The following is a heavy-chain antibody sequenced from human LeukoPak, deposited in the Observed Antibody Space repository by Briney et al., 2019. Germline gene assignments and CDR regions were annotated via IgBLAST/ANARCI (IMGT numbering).Heavy chain of an antibody. J-gene: IGHJ4*02. V-gene: IGHV1-2*02. CDR1: GYTFTGYY. D-gene: IGHD6-6*01. CDR3: ARGGAARPGLVTYYFDY. Sequence: GASVKVSCKASGYTFTGYYMHWARQAPGQGLEWMGWINPNSGGTNHAQKFQGRVTMTRDTSISTAYMELSRLRSDDTAVYYCARGGAARPGLVTYYFDYWGQGTLVTVSS. CDR2: INPNSGGT.